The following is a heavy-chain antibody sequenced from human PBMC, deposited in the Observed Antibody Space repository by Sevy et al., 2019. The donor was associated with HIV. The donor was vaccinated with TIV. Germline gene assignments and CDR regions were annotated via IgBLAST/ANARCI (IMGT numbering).Heavy chain of an antibody. CDR3: ARESYDFWTGQVDYDYGMDV. CDR2: INPKSGAT. D-gene: IGHD3-3*01. V-gene: IGHV1-2*02. Sequence: ASVKVSCKASGYTFSDSGYYVHWVRQAPGQGLEWMGWINPKSGATNYAQKFQGRVTMTRDTSVSTANMELNRLTSDDTAVYYCARESYDFWTGQVDYDYGMDVWGQGTTVTVSS. CDR1: GYTFSDSGYY. J-gene: IGHJ6*02.